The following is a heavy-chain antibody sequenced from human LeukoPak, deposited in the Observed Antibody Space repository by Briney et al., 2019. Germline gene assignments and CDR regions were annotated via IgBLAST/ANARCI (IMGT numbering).Heavy chain of an antibody. CDR1: GFTFSDYY. D-gene: IGHD1-26*01. J-gene: IGHJ6*01. CDR3: ASLSRMQEWVLLRSGMDV. V-gene: IGHV3-11*01. Sequence: GGSLRLSCAASGFTFSDYYMSWIRQAPGEGLEWVSYISSSGSTIYYADSVKGRFTISRDNAKNSLYLQMNSLRAEDTAVYYCASLSRMQEWVLLRSGMDVRGHRATATDSS. CDR2: ISSSGSTI.